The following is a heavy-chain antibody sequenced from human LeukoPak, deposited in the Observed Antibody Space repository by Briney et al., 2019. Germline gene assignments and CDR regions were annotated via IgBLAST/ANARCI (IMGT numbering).Heavy chain of an antibody. J-gene: IGHJ4*02. D-gene: IGHD4-17*01. V-gene: IGHV3-66*02. Sequence: GGSLRLSCAASGFTVSSNYMSWVRQAPGKGLEWVSVIYSGGSTYYADSVKGRFTISRDNSKNTLYLQMNSLRAEDTAVYYCARGNYGDYPEDYWGQGTLVTVSS. CDR2: IYSGGST. CDR1: GFTVSSNY. CDR3: ARGNYGDYPEDY.